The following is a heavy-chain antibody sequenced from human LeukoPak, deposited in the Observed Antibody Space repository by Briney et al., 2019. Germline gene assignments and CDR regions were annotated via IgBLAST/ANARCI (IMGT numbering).Heavy chain of an antibody. CDR1: GGSISSSPYY. V-gene: IGHV4-39*07. D-gene: IGHD3-16*01. CDR2: IYYSGTT. J-gene: IGHJ5*02. Sequence: PSETLSLTCTVSGGSISSSPYYWGWIRQPPGKGLEWIGSIYYSGTTHYNPSLESRVTISVDTSKNQFSLKLSSVTAADTAVYYCARDLGGYGNWFDPWGQGTLVTVSS. CDR3: ARDLGGYGNWFDP.